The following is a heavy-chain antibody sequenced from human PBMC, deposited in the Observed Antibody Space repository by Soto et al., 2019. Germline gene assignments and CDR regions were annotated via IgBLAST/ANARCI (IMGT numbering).Heavy chain of an antibody. CDR2: IDPSDSYT. CDR3: ERNKGRFLEWLYYYYYGMDV. D-gene: IGHD3-3*01. Sequence: GESLKISCKGSGYSFTSYWISWVRQMPGKGLEWMGRIDPSDSYTNYSPSFQGHVTISADKSISTAYLQWSSLKASDTAMYYCERNKGRFLEWLYYYYYGMDVWGQGTTITVSS. V-gene: IGHV5-10-1*01. CDR1: GYSFTSYW. J-gene: IGHJ6*02.